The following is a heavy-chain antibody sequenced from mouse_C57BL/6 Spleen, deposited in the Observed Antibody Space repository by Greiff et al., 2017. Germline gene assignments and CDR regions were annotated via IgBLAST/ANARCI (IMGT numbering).Heavy chain of an antibody. Sequence: VQLQQPGAELVKPGASVKLSCKASGYTFTSYWMHWVKQRPGKGLEWIGMIHPNSGSTNYNEKFKSKATLTVDKSSSTAYMPLSSLTSEDSAVYYCARSCYYDVGSYWYFDVWGTGTTVTVSS. CDR3: ARSCYYDVGSYWYFDV. V-gene: IGHV1-64*01. J-gene: IGHJ1*03. CDR1: GYTFTSYW. CDR2: IHPNSGST. D-gene: IGHD1-1*01.